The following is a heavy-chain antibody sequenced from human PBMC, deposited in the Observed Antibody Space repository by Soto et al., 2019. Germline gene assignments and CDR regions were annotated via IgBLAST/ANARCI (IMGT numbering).Heavy chain of an antibody. CDR3: ARTLRFLEWLLVEDY. V-gene: IGHV3-7*05. J-gene: IGHJ4*02. CDR1: GFTFSSYA. Sequence: GGSLRLSCAASGFTFSSYAMSWVRQAPGKGLEWVANIKEDGSEKYYVDSVKGRFTISRDNAKNSLYLQMNSLRAEDTAVYYCARTLRFLEWLLVEDYWGQGTLVNVSS. D-gene: IGHD3-3*01. CDR2: IKEDGSEK.